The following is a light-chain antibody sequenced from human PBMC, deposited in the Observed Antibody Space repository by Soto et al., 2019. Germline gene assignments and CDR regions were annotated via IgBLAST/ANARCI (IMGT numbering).Light chain of an antibody. V-gene: IGKV3-15*01. J-gene: IGKJ2*01. Sequence: EIVMTQSPATLSVSPGERATLSCRASQSVSSNLAWYQQKPGQAPRLLIYGASTRATGIPARISGSGSGTEFTLTISSLQSEDLAVYYCQQYDDWPPPYTFGQGTELEI. CDR2: GAS. CDR1: QSVSSN. CDR3: QQYDDWPPPYT.